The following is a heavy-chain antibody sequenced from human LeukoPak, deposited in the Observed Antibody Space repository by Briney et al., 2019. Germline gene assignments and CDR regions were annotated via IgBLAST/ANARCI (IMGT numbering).Heavy chain of an antibody. J-gene: IGHJ4*02. D-gene: IGHD1-1*01. Sequence: PGGSLRLSCAASGFTFSNAWMSWVRQAPGKGLEWVGRIKSKTDGGTTDYAAPVKGRFTTSRDDSKNTLYLQMNSLKTEDTAVYYCTTDRDNWNDFDYWGQGTLVTVSS. V-gene: IGHV3-15*01. CDR3: TTDRDNWNDFDY. CDR2: IKSKTDGGTT. CDR1: GFTFSNAW.